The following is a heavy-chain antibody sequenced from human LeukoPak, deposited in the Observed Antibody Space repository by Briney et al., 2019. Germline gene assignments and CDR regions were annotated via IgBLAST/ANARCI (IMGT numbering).Heavy chain of an antibody. J-gene: IGHJ4*02. CDR3: ARHRDNSRVAVAY. V-gene: IGHV4-39*01. CDR2: ISSSGTT. D-gene: IGHD6-19*01. CDR1: GGSISSNTYY. Sequence: SEPLSLTCTVSGGSISSNTYYWAWIRQPPGKGLEWIGTISSSGTTYYNPSLKSRVTISLDTSKNQFSLKLSSVTATDTSVYYCARHRDNSRVAVAYWGQGILVTVSS.